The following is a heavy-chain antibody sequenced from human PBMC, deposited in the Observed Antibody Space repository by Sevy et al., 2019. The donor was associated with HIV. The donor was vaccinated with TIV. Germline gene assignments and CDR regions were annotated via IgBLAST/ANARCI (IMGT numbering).Heavy chain of an antibody. CDR1: GVSISSGAYS. Sequence: SETLSLTCAVSGVSISSGAYSWNWIRQPPGKGLEWIGYIYHTGNTYYNPSLNSRITISLDRSKNQFSLRLSSVTAADSAWYFCARDGGTMTTPGSFDIWGQGTMVTVSS. CDR3: ARDGGTMTTPGSFDI. CDR2: IYHTGNT. V-gene: IGHV4-30-2*01. D-gene: IGHD4-17*01. J-gene: IGHJ3*02.